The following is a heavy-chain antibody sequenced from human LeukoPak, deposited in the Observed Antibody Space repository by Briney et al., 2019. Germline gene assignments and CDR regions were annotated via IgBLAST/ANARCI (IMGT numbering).Heavy chain of an antibody. V-gene: IGHV4-34*01. Sequence: SETLSLTCAVYGGSFSGYYWSWIRQPPGKGLEWIGEINHSGSTNYNPSLKSRVTISVVTSKNQFSLKLSSVTAADTAVYYCARTRPPAGDFDYWGQGTLVTVSS. D-gene: IGHD2-2*01. CDR2: INHSGST. CDR1: GGSFSGYY. J-gene: IGHJ4*02. CDR3: ARTRPPAGDFDY.